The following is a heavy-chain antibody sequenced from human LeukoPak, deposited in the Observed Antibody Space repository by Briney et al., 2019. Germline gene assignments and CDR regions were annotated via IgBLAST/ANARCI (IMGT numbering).Heavy chain of an antibody. J-gene: IGHJ1*01. V-gene: IGHV4-30-4*08. D-gene: IGHD6-6*01. CDR3: AREGTHSSSDAEYSQH. CDR1: GGSISSGGYY. CDR2: IYYSGST. Sequence: PSETLSLTCTVSGGSISSGGYYWRWIRQPPGKGLEWIGYIYYSGSTYYNPSLKSRVTISVDTTKNQFSLKLSSVTAADTAVYYCAREGTHSSSDAEYSQHWGQGTLVTVSS.